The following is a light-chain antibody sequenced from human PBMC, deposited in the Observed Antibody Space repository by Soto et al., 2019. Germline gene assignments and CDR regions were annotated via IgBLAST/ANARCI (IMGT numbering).Light chain of an antibody. CDR1: QSISSW. CDR2: DAS. Sequence: DIQMTQSPSTLSASVGDRVTITCRASQSISSWLAWYQQKPGKAPKLLIYDASSLESGVPSRFSGSGSGTEFTHTTSSLQPDDFATNYCQQYNSYAITFGQGTRLEIK. V-gene: IGKV1-5*01. CDR3: QQYNSYAIT. J-gene: IGKJ5*01.